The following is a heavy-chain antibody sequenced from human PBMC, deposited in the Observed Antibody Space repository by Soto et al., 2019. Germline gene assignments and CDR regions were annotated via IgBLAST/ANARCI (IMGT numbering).Heavy chain of an antibody. J-gene: IGHJ6*02. CDR1: GGTFSSYA. V-gene: IGHV1-69*01. CDR2: IIPIFGTA. Sequence: QVQLVQSGAEVKKPGSSVKVSCKASGGTFSSYAISWVRQAPGQGLEWMGGIIPIFGTANYAQKFQGRVTITADESTSTAYMELSSLRSEDTVVYYCARDKDPFVVVTAMPASYYGMDVWGQGTTVTVSS. CDR3: ARDKDPFVVVTAMPASYYGMDV. D-gene: IGHD2-21*02.